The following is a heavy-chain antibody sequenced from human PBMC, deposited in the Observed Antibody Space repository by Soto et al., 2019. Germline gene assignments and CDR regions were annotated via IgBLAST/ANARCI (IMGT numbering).Heavy chain of an antibody. CDR1: GFTFSDHY. D-gene: IGHD4-4*01. V-gene: IGHV3-72*01. CDR2: TRNKANSYTT. CDR3: ARDSYSNVYYYYGMDV. J-gene: IGHJ6*02. Sequence: EVQLVESGGGLVQPGGSLRLSCAASGFTFSDHYMDWVRQAPGKGLEWVGRTRNKANSYTTEYAASVKGRFTISRDDSKNSLYLQMNSLKTEDTAVYYCARDSYSNVYYYYGMDVWGQGTTVTVSS.